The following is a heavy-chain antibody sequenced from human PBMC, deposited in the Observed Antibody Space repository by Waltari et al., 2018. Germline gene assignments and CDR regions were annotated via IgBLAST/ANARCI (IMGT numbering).Heavy chain of an antibody. J-gene: IGHJ4*02. V-gene: IGHV1-2*06. CDR2: INPNSGGT. CDR1: GYTFTGYY. D-gene: IGHD1-26*01. CDR3: ARDLAGVGLWELVGY. Sequence: QVQLVQSGAEVKKPGASVKVSCKASGYTFTGYYMHWVRQAPGQGLEWMGRINPNSGGTNYAQKFQGRVTMTRDTSISTAYMELSRLRSDDTAVYYCARDLAGVGLWELVGYWGQGTLVTVSS.